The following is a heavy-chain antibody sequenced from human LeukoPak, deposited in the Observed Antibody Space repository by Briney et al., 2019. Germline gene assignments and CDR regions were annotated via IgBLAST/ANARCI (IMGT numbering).Heavy chain of an antibody. V-gene: IGHV3-30*02. CDR1: GFTFSSYG. CDR2: IRYDGSNK. CDR3: AKDRNPTGGNWFDP. D-gene: IGHD1-14*01. J-gene: IGHJ5*02. Sequence: GGSLRLSCAASGFTFSSYGMHWVRQAPGKGLEWVAFIRYDGSNKYYADSVKGRFTISRDNSKNTLYLQMNSLRAEDTAVYYCAKDRNPTGGNWFDPWGQGTLVTVSS.